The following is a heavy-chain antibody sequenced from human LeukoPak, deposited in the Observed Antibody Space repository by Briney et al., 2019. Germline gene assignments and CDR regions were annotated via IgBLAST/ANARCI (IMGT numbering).Heavy chain of an antibody. Sequence: SETLSLTCAVSGGSIISSSYNWGWIRQPPGKGLEWIGTIYHSGTTYYNPSPNSRVTISVDTSKNQFFLKLSSVTAADTAVYYCARLPTGYPNWFDPWGQGSLVTVSS. D-gene: IGHD3-9*01. J-gene: IGHJ5*02. CDR1: GGSIISSSYN. CDR3: ARLPTGYPNWFDP. CDR2: IYHSGTT. V-gene: IGHV4-39*01.